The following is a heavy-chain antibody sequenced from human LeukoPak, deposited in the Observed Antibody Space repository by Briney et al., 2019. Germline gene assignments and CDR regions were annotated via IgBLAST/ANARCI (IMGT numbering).Heavy chain of an antibody. D-gene: IGHD3-10*01. Sequence: SETLSLTCAVYGGSFSGYYWSWIRQPPGKGLEWIGEISHSGSTNYNPSLKSRVTISVDTSKNQFSLKLSSVTAADTAVYYCARGRGYYYGSGSYYYPWGQGTLVTVSS. V-gene: IGHV4-34*01. CDR2: ISHSGST. CDR3: ARGRGYYYGSGSYYYP. J-gene: IGHJ5*02. CDR1: GGSFSGYY.